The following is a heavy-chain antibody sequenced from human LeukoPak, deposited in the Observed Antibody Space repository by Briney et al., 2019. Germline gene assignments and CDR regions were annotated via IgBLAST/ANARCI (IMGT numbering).Heavy chain of an antibody. V-gene: IGHV5-10-1*01. Sequence: PGESLKISCKGSGYSFTSYWISWVRQMPGKGLEWMGRIDPSDSYTNYSPSFQGHVTISADKSISTAYLQWSSLKASDTAMYYCARVGIDDSCGYYPSEGMDVWGQGTTVTVSS. J-gene: IGHJ6*02. CDR2: IDPSDSYT. D-gene: IGHD3-22*01. CDR3: ARVGIDDSCGYYPSEGMDV. CDR1: GYSFTSYW.